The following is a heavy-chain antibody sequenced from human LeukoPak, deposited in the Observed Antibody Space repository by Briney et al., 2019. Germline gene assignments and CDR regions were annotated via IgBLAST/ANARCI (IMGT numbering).Heavy chain of an antibody. J-gene: IGHJ4*02. Sequence: GGSLRLSCAASGFTFTNYAMHWVRQAPGKGLEWVAFIRYDGSNTYYADSVKGRFTISRDNSKNTLYLQMNSLRTEDRAVYYCVKGGDGSGSPDYWGQGTLVTVSS. CDR2: IRYDGSNT. CDR1: GFTFTNYA. V-gene: IGHV3-30*02. CDR3: VKGGDGSGSPDY. D-gene: IGHD3-10*01.